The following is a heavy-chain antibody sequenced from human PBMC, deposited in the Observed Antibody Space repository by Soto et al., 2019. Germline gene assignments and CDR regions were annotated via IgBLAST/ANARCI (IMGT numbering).Heavy chain of an antibody. J-gene: IGHJ3*02. Sequence: GGSLRLSCAASGFTFSGYWMSWARQAPGKGLEWVANIKQDGSENYFVDSVKGRFTISKDNAKNSLYLQMNSLKTDDTAVYYCARRGRRSGNYADAFDIWGQGTMVTVSS. V-gene: IGHV3-7*03. D-gene: IGHD1-26*01. CDR2: IKQDGSEN. CDR1: GFTFSGYW. CDR3: ARRGRRSGNYADAFDI.